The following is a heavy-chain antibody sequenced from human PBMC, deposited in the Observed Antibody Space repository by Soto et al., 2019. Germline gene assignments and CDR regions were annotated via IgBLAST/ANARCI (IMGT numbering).Heavy chain of an antibody. CDR3: ARTAPMDAGDKYYYDF. J-gene: IGHJ4*02. CDR2: IIPFFGTA. CDR1: GGTFSTFG. D-gene: IGHD3-16*01. V-gene: IGHV1-69*01. Sequence: QVQLVQSGAEVKKTGSSVKVSCKTSGGTFSTFGISWVRQAPGHGLEWMGGIIPFFGTAEYSQKFEDRITITADESTNTVYMDLRSLTSEDTAIYYCARTAPMDAGDKYYYDFWGQGALGTVSS.